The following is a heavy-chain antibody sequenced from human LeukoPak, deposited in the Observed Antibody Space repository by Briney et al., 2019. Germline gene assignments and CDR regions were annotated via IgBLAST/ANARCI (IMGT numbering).Heavy chain of an antibody. CDR2: ISAYNGNT. Sequence: GASVKVSCKASGYTFTSYGISWVRQAPGQGLEWMGWISAYNGNTNYAQKLQGRVTMTTDTSTSTAYMELRSLRSDDTAVYYCARDSSTYSSSWYVLDYWGQGTLVTVPS. V-gene: IGHV1-18*01. CDR1: GYTFTSYG. J-gene: IGHJ4*02. CDR3: ARDSSTYSSSWYVLDY. D-gene: IGHD6-13*01.